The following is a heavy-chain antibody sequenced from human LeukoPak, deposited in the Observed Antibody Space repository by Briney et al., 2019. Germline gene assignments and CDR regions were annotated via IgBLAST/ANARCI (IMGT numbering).Heavy chain of an antibody. D-gene: IGHD6-6*01. Sequence: GGSLRLSCSASGFTFKSYAMHWVRQAPGKGLEYVSSINTNGANTYYADSVKSRFTISRDNSRNTVYVQMNSLTPEGTAVYYCVKGLDYSSSQMDSWGQGTLVTVSS. CDR2: INTNGANT. CDR1: GFTFKSYA. J-gene: IGHJ4*02. CDR3: VKGLDYSSSQMDS. V-gene: IGHV3-64*05.